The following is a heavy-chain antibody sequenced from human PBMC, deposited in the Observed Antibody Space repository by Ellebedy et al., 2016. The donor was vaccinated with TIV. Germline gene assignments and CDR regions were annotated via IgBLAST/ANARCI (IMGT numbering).Heavy chain of an antibody. Sequence: GESLKISCAASGFTFSSYGMHWVRQAPGKGLEWVAVISYDGSNKYYADSVKGRFTISRDNSKNTLYLQMNSLRAEDTAVYYCAKSSGSYPTYYYYGMDVWGQGTTVTVSS. CDR3: AKSSGSYPTYYYYGMDV. CDR2: ISYDGSNK. CDR1: GFTFSSYG. D-gene: IGHD1-26*01. V-gene: IGHV3-30*18. J-gene: IGHJ6*02.